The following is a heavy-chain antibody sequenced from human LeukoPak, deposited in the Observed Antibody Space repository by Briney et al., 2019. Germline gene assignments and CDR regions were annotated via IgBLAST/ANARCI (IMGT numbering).Heavy chain of an antibody. CDR1: GFTLRRYA. CDR3: ARDDQQQSYYYYYMDV. D-gene: IGHD6-13*01. CDR2: ISYDGSNK. Sequence: GGSLSLSCAASGFTLRRYAMHRVRQDPRTGLEWVAVISYDGSNKYYADYANGRFTISRDNSKNTLYLQMNSLRAEDTAVYSCARDDQQQSYYYYYMDVWGKGTTVTVSS. V-gene: IGHV3-30*04. J-gene: IGHJ6*03.